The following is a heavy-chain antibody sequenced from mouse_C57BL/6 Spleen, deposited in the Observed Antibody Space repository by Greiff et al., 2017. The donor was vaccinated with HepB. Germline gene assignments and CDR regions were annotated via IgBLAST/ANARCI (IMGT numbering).Heavy chain of an antibody. CDR2: INPSNGGT. J-gene: IGHJ1*03. Sequence: VQLQQSGTELVKPGASVKLSCKASGYTFTSYWMHWVKQRPGQGLEWIGNINPSNGGTNYNEKFKSKATLTVDKSSSTAYMQLSSLTSEDSAVYYCAKGITTVVATHWYFDVWGTGTTVTVSS. V-gene: IGHV1-53*01. D-gene: IGHD1-1*01. CDR1: GYTFTSYW. CDR3: AKGITTVVATHWYFDV.